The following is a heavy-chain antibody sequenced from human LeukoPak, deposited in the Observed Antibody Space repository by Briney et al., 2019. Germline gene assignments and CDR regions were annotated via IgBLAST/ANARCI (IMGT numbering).Heavy chain of an antibody. V-gene: IGHV3-7*01. D-gene: IGHD3-22*01. CDR1: GFSFSGYW. CDR2: INQDGSQK. CDR3: ARDREDYDRTSVYYYYYYMDV. J-gene: IGHJ6*03. Sequence: GGTLRLSCAASGFSFSGYWMTWVRQTPGKGLEWVANINQDGSQKYYLDSVKGRFTISRDNAENSLYLQMNSLRAEDTAVYYCARDREDYDRTSVYYYYYYMDVWGKGTTVTVSS.